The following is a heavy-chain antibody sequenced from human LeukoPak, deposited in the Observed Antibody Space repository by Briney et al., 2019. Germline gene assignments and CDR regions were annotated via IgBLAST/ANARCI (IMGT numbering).Heavy chain of an antibody. CDR2: IYAGGST. J-gene: IGHJ6*02. Sequence: PGGSLRFSCAASGFTVSSNYMSWVRQAQGKGLEWVSLIYAGGSTYYADAVKGRFTISRHNSKNTLHLQMNSLRVEDTAVYYCATAGSSELLWDYAMDVWGQGTTVTVSS. V-gene: IGHV3-53*04. CDR1: GFTVSSNY. D-gene: IGHD3-10*01. CDR3: ATAGSSELLWDYAMDV.